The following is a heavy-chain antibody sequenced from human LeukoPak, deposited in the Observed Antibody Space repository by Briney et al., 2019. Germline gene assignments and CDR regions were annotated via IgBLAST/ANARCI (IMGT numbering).Heavy chain of an antibody. CDR3: ARGTPAATFGGIIVTSWFYFDY. V-gene: IGHV1-8*01. CDR2: MNPSSGNT. D-gene: IGHD3-16*02. Sequence: ASVKVSCKASGYTFTSNDINWVRQAAGQGPEWMGWMNPSSGNTGYAQKFQGRVTFTRDTSLSTAYMELSSLRSEDTAVYFCARGTPAATFGGIIVTSWFYFDYWGQGTLVTVSS. J-gene: IGHJ4*02. CDR1: GYTFTSND.